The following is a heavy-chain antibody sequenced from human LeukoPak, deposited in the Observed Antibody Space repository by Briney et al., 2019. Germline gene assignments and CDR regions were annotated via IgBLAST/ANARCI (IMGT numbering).Heavy chain of an antibody. CDR1: GFTFSSYA. CDR2: IDGGGGST. CDR3: VKDGPDWGSYFDS. D-gene: IGHD7-27*01. Sequence: GGSLRLSCAASGFTFSSYAMSRVRQAPGKGLEWVSAIDGGGGSTNYADSVKGRFTISRDNSKNTLYLQMNSLRAEDTAVYYCVKDGPDWGSYFDSWGQGTLVTVSS. J-gene: IGHJ4*02. V-gene: IGHV3-23*01.